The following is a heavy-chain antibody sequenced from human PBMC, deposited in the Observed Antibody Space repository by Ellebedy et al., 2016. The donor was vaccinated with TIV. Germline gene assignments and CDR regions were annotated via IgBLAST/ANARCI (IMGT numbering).Heavy chain of an antibody. CDR3: ARAFPYSSGWAFDY. CDR2: VYYSGSP. J-gene: IGHJ4*02. CDR1: GGSVSSTRYY. Sequence: MPSETLSLTCSVSGGSVSSTRYYWAWIRQPPGKGLEYIGSVYYSGSPYYNPSFKSRVTLSADTSKNQFSLNLRTVTAADTAVYYCARAFPYSSGWAFDYWGQGTLITVSS. V-gene: IGHV4-39*01. D-gene: IGHD6-19*01.